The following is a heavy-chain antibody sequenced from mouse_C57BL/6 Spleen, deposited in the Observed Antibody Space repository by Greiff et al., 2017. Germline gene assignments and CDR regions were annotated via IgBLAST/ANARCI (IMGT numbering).Heavy chain of an antibody. Sequence: QVQLQQSGPELVKPGASVKLSCKASGYAFSSSWMNGVKQRPGKGLEWIGRIYPGDGDTNYNGKFKGKATLTADKSSSTAYMQLSSLISEDSAVYFCAREGYCYFDVWGTGTTVTVSS. V-gene: IGHV1-82*01. J-gene: IGHJ1*03. D-gene: IGHD5-1-1*01. CDR3: AREGYCYFDV. CDR2: IYPGDGDT. CDR1: GYAFSSSW.